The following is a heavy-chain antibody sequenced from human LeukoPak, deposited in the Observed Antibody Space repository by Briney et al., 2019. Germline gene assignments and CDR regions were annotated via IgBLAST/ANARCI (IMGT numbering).Heavy chain of an antibody. CDR1: DGSINSGGYY. CDR2: INHSGST. CDR3: ARGLSAIVY. V-gene: IGHV4-34*01. J-gene: IGHJ4*02. Sequence: SETLSPTCTVSDGSINSGGYYWSWIRQPPGKGLEWIGEINHSGSTNYNPSLKSRVTISVDTSKNQFSLKLSSVTAADTAVYYCARGLSAIVYWGQGTLVTVSS. D-gene: IGHD2-15*01.